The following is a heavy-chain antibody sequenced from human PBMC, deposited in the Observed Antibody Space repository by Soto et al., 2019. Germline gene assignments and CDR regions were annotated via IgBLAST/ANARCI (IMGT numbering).Heavy chain of an antibody. J-gene: IGHJ6*02. CDR2: ISSSSSYT. D-gene: IGHD6-19*01. CDR1: GFTFSDYY. Sequence: PGGSLRLSCAASGFTFSDYYMSWIRQAPGKGLEWVSYISSSSSYTNYADSVKGRFTISRDNAKNSLYLQMNSLRAEDTAVYYCARDRKQWPVNYYYGMDVWGQGTTVTVSS. V-gene: IGHV3-11*05. CDR3: ARDRKQWPVNYYYGMDV.